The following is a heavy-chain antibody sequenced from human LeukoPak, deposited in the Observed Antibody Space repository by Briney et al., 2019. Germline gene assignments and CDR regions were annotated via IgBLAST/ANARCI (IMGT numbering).Heavy chain of an antibody. CDR3: AREGDAFPGYYGMDV. J-gene: IGHJ6*02. Sequence: GRSLRLSCAASGFTFSSYAMHWVRQAPGKGLEWVAVISYDGSNKYYADSVKGRFTISRDNSKNTLYLQMNSLRAEDTAVYYCAREGDAFPGYYGMDVWGQGTTVTVSS. V-gene: IGHV3-30-3*01. CDR1: GFTFSSYA. CDR2: ISYDGSNK. D-gene: IGHD2-21*02.